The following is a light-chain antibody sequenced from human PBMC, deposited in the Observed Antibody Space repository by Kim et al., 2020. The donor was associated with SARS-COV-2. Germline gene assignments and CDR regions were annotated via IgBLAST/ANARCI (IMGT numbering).Light chain of an antibody. V-gene: IGLV1-44*01. CDR3: AAWDDSLNVPL. CDR1: SANIGSSS. Sequence: GQSVTISWSGSSANIGSSSVNWYQQYPGTAPKLLLYSNNQRPSGVPDRFSGSKSVTSASLAISGLQSEDEADYYCAAWDDSLNVPLFGGGTQLTVL. J-gene: IGLJ3*02. CDR2: SNN.